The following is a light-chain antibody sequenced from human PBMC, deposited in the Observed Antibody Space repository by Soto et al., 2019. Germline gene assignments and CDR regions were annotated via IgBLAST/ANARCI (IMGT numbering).Light chain of an antibody. CDR2: EVT. CDR3: CTYADDNIFV. CDR1: SGDIGGYDY. J-gene: IGLJ1*01. V-gene: IGLV2-8*01. Sequence: QSALTQPPSASGSPGQSVTISCTGTSGDIGGYDYVSWYQQHPGKAPKLMIYEVTKRPSGVPDRFSGSKSGNTASLTVSGLQAEDEADYYCCTYADDNIFVFGTGTKLTVL.